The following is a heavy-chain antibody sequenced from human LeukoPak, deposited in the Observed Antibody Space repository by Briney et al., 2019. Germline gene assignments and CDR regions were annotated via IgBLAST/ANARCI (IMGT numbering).Heavy chain of an antibody. D-gene: IGHD5-24*01. CDR3: ARGGQGDGYSADEAFDM. CDR1: GDSVSSNSTA. CDR2: TYYRSKWYS. Sequence: SQTLSLTCAISGDSVSSNSTACNWIRQSPSRGLEWLGRTYYRSKWYSDYAVSVKSRITIYPDTSKNQFSLQLNSVTPEDTAVYYCARGGQGDGYSADEAFDMWGQGTMVTVSS. J-gene: IGHJ3*02. V-gene: IGHV6-1*01.